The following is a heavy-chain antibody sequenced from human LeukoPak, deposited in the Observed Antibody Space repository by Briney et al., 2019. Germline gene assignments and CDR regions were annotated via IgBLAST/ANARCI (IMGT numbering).Heavy chain of an antibody. CDR2: IKQDGSEK. D-gene: IGHD3-9*01. J-gene: IGHJ5*02. CDR3: ARANYDILTGYYTKYNWFDP. Sequence: GGSLRLSCAASGFTFSSYWMSWVRQAPGKGLEWVANIKQDGSEKYYADSVKGRFIISRDNAKNSLYLQMNSLRAEDTAVYYCARANYDILTGYYTKYNWFDPWGQGTLVTVSS. CDR1: GFTFSSYW. V-gene: IGHV3-7*03.